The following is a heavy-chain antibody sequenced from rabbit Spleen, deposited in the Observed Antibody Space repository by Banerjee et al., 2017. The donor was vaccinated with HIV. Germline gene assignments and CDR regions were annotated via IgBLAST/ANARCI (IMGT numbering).Heavy chain of an antibody. V-gene: IGHV1S40*01. CDR2: IDTGSSGFT. D-gene: IGHD6-1*01. CDR3: ARLFAYAGYAGFGYATLDYFNL. CDR1: GVSFTSNYY. Sequence: QSLEESGGDLVKPGASLTLTCTASGVSFTSNYYMCWVRQAPGKGLEWIACIDTGSSGFTYFASWAKGRFTISKTSSTTVTLQVTSLTAADTATYFCARLFAYAGYAGFGYATLDYFNLWGPGTLVTVS. J-gene: IGHJ4*01.